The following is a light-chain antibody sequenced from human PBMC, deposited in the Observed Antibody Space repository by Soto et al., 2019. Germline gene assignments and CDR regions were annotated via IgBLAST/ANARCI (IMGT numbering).Light chain of an antibody. CDR1: QSVLYSSNNKNY. CDR2: WAS. V-gene: IGKV4-1*01. CDR3: QQYYNTPLT. J-gene: IGKJ4*01. Sequence: DIVMTQSPDSLAVPLGERATINCKSSQSVLYSSNNKNYLTWYQQKPGQPPKLLIYWASTRESGVPDRFSGSGSGTDFTLTISNLQAEDVAVYYCQQYYNTPLTFGGGTKVDIK.